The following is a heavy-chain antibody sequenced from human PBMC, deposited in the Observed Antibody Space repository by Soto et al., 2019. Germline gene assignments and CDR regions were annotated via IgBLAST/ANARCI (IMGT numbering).Heavy chain of an antibody. J-gene: IGHJ4*02. V-gene: IGHV3-23*01. CDR2: ISGSGGST. CDR3: AKDRNYGIAARPAPFDY. CDR1: GFTFSSYA. D-gene: IGHD6-6*01. Sequence: VQLLESGGGLVQPGGSLRLSCAASGFTFSSYAMSWVRQAPGKGLEWVSAISGSGGSTYYADSVKGRFTISRDNSKNTLYLQMNSLRAEDTAIYYCAKDRNYGIAARPAPFDYWGQGTLVTVSS.